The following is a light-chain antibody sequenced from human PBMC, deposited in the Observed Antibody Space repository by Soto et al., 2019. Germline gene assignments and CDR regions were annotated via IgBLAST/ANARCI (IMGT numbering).Light chain of an antibody. CDR1: SSDVGGYNY. CDR2: EVS. Sequence: QSALTQPPSASGSPGQSVTISCTGTSSDVGGYNYVSWYQQHPGKAPKLMIYEVSKRPSGVPDRFSGSKSGNTASLTVSGLQAEDEADYYCSSYAGSTTYLFATGTKVTVL. CDR3: SSYAGSTTYL. J-gene: IGLJ1*01. V-gene: IGLV2-8*01.